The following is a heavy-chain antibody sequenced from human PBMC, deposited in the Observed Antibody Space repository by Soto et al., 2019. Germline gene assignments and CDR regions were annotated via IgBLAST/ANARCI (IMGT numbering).Heavy chain of an antibody. CDR2: MYYTGVT. J-gene: IGHJ6*02. CDR1: GGSVRSGNHF. V-gene: IGHV4-61*01. Sequence: SETLSLTCSVSGGSVRSGNHFWNWIRQPPGRGLEWLGYMYYTGVTNYNPSLKSRVSMSVDTSKDQFSLNLTSLTAADTAVYYCARGGEPLGYYGLDVSGQGTTVTVYS. CDR3: ARGGEPLGYYGLDV.